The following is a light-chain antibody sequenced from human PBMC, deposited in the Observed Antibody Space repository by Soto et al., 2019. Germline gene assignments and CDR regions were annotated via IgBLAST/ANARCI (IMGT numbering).Light chain of an antibody. Sequence: QPVLTQPASMSGSPGQSITISCTGTSSDVGNYNLVSWYQQHPGKAPKLIIYEVSKRPSGVSNRFSGSKSGNTASLTISGLQAEDEADYYCCSYAGSSTLDVFGTGTKVTVL. V-gene: IGLV2-23*02. CDR1: SSDVGNYNL. CDR3: CSYAGSSTLDV. CDR2: EVS. J-gene: IGLJ1*01.